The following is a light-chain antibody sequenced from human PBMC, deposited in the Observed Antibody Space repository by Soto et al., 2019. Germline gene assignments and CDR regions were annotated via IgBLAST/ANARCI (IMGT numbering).Light chain of an antibody. CDR1: QSISSW. V-gene: IGKV1-5*03. J-gene: IGKJ1*01. Sequence: DIKMTQSPSTLSASVGDRVTITCRASQSISSWLAWYQQKPGKAPKLLIYKASSLESGVPSRFSGSGSGTEFTLTISSLPPDDFATYYCQQYNSYWTFGQGTKVEIK. CDR3: QQYNSYWT. CDR2: KAS.